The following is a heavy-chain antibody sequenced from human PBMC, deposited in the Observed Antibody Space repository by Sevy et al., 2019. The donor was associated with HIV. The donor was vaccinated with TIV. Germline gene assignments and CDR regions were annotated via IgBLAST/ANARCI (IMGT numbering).Heavy chain of an antibody. CDR1: GFTFSSYA. D-gene: IGHD6-19*01. Sequence: GGSLRLSCAASGFTFSSYAMHWVRQAPGKGLEWVAVISYDGSNKYYADSVKGRFTISRDNSKNTLYLQMNSLRAEDTAVYYCAREGDKDQYRSGSYFDYWGQGTLVTVSS. V-gene: IGHV3-30-3*01. J-gene: IGHJ4*02. CDR2: ISYDGSNK. CDR3: AREGDKDQYRSGSYFDY.